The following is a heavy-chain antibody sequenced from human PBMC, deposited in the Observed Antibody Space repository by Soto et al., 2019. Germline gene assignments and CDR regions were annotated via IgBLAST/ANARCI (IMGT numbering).Heavy chain of an antibody. Sequence: PSETLSLTCTVSGGSVSSDYYYWTWIRQPPGKGLEWIGYIYYSGTTYYNPSLKSRVTISVDPSKNQFSLKVSSVTAADTAVYYCARRGYSYGYWFDPWGQGTLVTVSS. CDR1: GGSVSSDYYY. V-gene: IGHV4-30-4*01. CDR3: ARRGYSYGYWFDP. CDR2: IYYSGTT. J-gene: IGHJ5*02. D-gene: IGHD5-18*01.